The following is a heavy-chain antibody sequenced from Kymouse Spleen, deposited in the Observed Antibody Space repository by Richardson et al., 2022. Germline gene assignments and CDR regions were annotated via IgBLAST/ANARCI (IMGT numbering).Heavy chain of an antibody. V-gene: IGHV3-72*01. CDR2: TRNKANSYTT. CDR1: GFTFSDHY. D-gene: IGHD2-8*01. CDR3: ARDRCTNGVCYAFDI. Sequence: EVQLVESGGGLVQPGGSLRLSCAASGFTFSDHYMDWVRQAPGKGLEWVGRTRNKANSYTTEYAASVKGRFTISRDDSKNSLYLQMNSLKTEDTAVYYCARDRCTNGVCYAFDIWGQGTMVTVSS. J-gene: IGHJ3*02.